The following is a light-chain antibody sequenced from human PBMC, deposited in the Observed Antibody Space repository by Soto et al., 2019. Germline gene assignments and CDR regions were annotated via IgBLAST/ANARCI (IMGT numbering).Light chain of an antibody. Sequence: EIVMTQSPATLSVSPGERATLSCRASQSISSNLAWYQQKPGQAPRLLIYGASTRATGIPASFSGSGSGTEFTLTISSLQSEDFAVYYCQRYNSWPRTFGQGTKVEFK. V-gene: IGKV3-15*01. CDR2: GAS. J-gene: IGKJ1*01. CDR1: QSISSN. CDR3: QRYNSWPRT.